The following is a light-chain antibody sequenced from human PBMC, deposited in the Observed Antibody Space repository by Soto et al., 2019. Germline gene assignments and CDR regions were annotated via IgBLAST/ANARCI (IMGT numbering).Light chain of an antibody. V-gene: IGKV3-11*01. CDR2: DAS. Sequence: EIVLTQSPATLSLSPGERATLSCRASQSVRSYLAWYQQKPGQAPRLLIYDASNRATGIPARFSGSGSGTDFTLTISSLEPEDFAVYYCQQRSNWPPITFGQGTRLEMK. J-gene: IGKJ5*01. CDR3: QQRSNWPPIT. CDR1: QSVRSY.